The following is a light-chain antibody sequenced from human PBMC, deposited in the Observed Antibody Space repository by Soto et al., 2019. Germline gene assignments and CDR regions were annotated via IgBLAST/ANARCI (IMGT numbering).Light chain of an antibody. CDR3: QQYGSSLLT. Sequence: EIVLTQSPGTLSLSPGERATLSCRASQSVTSNYLAWYQQRPGQAPRLLMYGASSRATGIPDRFSGSGSGTDFTLTISRLEPEDFAVYYCQQYGSSLLTFGGGTTVEIK. CDR1: QSVTSNY. CDR2: GAS. J-gene: IGKJ4*01. V-gene: IGKV3-20*01.